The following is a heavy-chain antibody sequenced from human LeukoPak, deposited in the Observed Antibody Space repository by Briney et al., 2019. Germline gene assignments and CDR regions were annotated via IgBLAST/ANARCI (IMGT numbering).Heavy chain of an antibody. D-gene: IGHD3-10*01. CDR3: ARADYGSGSPLFDY. CDR2: IYHGGST. J-gene: IGHJ4*02. CDR1: GGSISSNSW. V-gene: IGHV4-4*02. Sequence: SETLSLTCAVSGGSISSNSWWSWVRQPPGKGLERIGEIYHGGSTNYNPSLKSRVTISVDKSKNQFSLELNSVTAADAAVYYCARADYGSGSPLFDYWGQGTLVTVSS.